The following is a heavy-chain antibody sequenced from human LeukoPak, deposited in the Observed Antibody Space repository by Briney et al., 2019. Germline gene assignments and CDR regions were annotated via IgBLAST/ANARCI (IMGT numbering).Heavy chain of an antibody. V-gene: IGHV4-34*01. CDR3: ARDNRGYYDFWSGYYPYYFDY. CDR1: GGPFSGYY. D-gene: IGHD3-3*01. CDR2: INHSGSS. J-gene: IGHJ4*02. Sequence: SETLSLTCAVYGGPFSGYYWSWIRQPPGKGLEWVGEINHSGSSNYNPSLKSRVTISVDTSKNQFSLKLSSVTAADTAVYYCARDNRGYYDFWSGYYPYYFDYWGQGTLVTVSS.